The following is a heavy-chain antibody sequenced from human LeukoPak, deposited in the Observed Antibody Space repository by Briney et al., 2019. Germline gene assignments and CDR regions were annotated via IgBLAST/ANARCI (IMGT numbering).Heavy chain of an antibody. CDR3: TRVLVPAINFDY. V-gene: IGHV3-73*01. CDR2: IRSKANSYAT. CDR1: GFIFSGSA. Sequence: GGSLRLSCAASGFIFSGSAMHWVRQASGKGREWVGRIRSKANSYATTYAASVKGRFTISRDDSQNTAYLQMNSLKTEDTAVYYCTRVLVPAINFDYWGQGTLVTVSS. D-gene: IGHD2-2*01. J-gene: IGHJ4*02.